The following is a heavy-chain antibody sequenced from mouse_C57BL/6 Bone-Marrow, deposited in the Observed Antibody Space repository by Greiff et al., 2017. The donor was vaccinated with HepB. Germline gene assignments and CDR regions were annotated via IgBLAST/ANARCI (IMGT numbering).Heavy chain of an antibody. V-gene: IGHV1-62-3*01. CDR2: IDPNSGST. CDR3: ARDYGSSYWYFDV. CDR1: GYTFTSYW. Sequence: QVQLQQPGAELVKPGASVKLSCKASGYTFTSYWMHWVKQRPGRGLEWIGRIDPNSGSTNYNEKFKSKATLTVDTSSSTAYMQLSSLTSEDSAVYYCARDYGSSYWYFDVWGTGTTVTVSS. D-gene: IGHD1-1*01. J-gene: IGHJ1*03.